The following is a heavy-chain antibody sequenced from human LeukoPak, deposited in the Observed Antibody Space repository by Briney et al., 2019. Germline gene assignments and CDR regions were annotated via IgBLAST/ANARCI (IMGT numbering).Heavy chain of an antibody. V-gene: IGHV4-38-2*02. J-gene: IGHJ3*02. CDR3: AKSNGYGLVDI. D-gene: IGHD3-10*01. Sequence: PSETLSLTCTVSGYSISNGYYRGWVRQPPGKGLEWIGNIFYSGSTYYSPSLKSRVTISLDTSRNQFSLKLNSVTAADTAVYYCAKSNGYGLVDIWGQGTMVTVSS. CDR2: IFYSGST. CDR1: GYSISNGYY.